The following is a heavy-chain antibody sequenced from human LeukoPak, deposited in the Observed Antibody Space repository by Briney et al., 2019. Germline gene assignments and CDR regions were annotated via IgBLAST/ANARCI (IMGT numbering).Heavy chain of an antibody. J-gene: IGHJ4*02. V-gene: IGHV3-7*01. Sequence: GGSLRLSCAASGFTFSTYWMTWVRQAPGEGLEWVANIKQDGSEKYYVDSVKGRFTISRDNAKNSLYLQMNSLRAEDTAVYYCARDGNGKSLDFDYWGQGTLVTVSS. CDR3: ARDGNGKSLDFDY. CDR2: IKQDGSEK. D-gene: IGHD1-1*01. CDR1: GFTFSTYW.